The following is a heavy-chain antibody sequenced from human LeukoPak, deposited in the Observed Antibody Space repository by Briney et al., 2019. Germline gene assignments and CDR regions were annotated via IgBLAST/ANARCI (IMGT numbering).Heavy chain of an antibody. Sequence: GGSLRLSCAASGFTFSSYAMSWVRQAPGKGLEWVSAISGSGGSTYYADSVKGRFTISRDNSKNTLYLQMNSLRAEDTAVYYCAKDRGDIVVVPAAMEFDYWGQGTLVTVSS. CDR3: AKDRGDIVVVPAAMEFDY. J-gene: IGHJ4*02. CDR2: ISGSGGST. CDR1: GFTFSSYA. D-gene: IGHD2-2*01. V-gene: IGHV3-23*01.